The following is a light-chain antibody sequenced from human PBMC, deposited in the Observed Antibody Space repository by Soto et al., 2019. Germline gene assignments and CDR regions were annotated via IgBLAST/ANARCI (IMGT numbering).Light chain of an antibody. CDR1: QSISSN. J-gene: IGKJ4*02. Sequence: EIVMTQSPATLSVSPGERGTLSCRASQSISSNLAWFHQKPGQAPRLLIHGASSRVTGIPDRFSGSGSGTDFTLTITRLEPEDFAVYYCQQYQSLTFGGGTKVDI. CDR2: GAS. V-gene: IGKV3D-15*01. CDR3: QQYQSLT.